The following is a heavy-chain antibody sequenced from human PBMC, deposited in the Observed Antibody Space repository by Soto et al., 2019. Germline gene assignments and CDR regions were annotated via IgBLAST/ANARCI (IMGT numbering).Heavy chain of an antibody. Sequence: PSETLSLTCTVSGGSISSYYWSWIRQPPGKGLEWIGYIYYSGSTNYNPSLKSRVTISVDTSKNQFSLKLSSVTAADTAVYYCAMIAVADRVLDFDYWGQGTLVTVSS. CDR3: AMIAVADRVLDFDY. V-gene: IGHV4-59*01. D-gene: IGHD6-19*01. CDR1: GGSISSYY. J-gene: IGHJ4*02. CDR2: IYYSGST.